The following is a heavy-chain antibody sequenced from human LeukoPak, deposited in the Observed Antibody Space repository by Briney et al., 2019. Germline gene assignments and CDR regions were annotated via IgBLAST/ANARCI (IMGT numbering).Heavy chain of an antibody. CDR1: GFTFSSYW. V-gene: IGHV3-21*01. CDR2: ISSSSSYI. Sequence: GGSLRLSCAASGFTFSSYWISWVRQAPGKGLEWVSSISSSSSYIYYADSVKGRFTISRDNAKNSLYLRMNSLRVEDTAVYYCASSRYSSSSNFDYWGQGALVTVSS. CDR3: ASSRYSSSSNFDY. D-gene: IGHD6-6*01. J-gene: IGHJ4*02.